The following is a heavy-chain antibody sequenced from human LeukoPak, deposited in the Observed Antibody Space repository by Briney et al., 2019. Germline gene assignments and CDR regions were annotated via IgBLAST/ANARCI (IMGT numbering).Heavy chain of an antibody. D-gene: IGHD6-13*01. CDR2: INPNTGGT. CDR1: GDTFTGCY. CDR3: ARVKGQQLIPFDY. Sequence: GASVKVSCKASGDTFTGCYMHWVRQAPGQGLEWMGWINPNTGGTHYAQKFQGRVTISRDTSISTAYMELSRLRSDDTAVYYCARVKGQQLIPFDYWGQGTLVTVSS. V-gene: IGHV1-2*02. J-gene: IGHJ4*02.